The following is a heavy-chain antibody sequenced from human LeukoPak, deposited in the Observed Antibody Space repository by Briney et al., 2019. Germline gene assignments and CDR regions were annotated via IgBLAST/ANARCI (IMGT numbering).Heavy chain of an antibody. CDR3: ASRIQLWSPVDY. CDR1: GFTFSSYE. Sequence: GGSLRLSCAASGFTFSSYEMNWVRQAPGKGLEWVSYISSSGSTIYYADSVKGRFTISRDNAKNSLYLQMNSLRAEDTAVYYCASRIQLWSPVDYWGQGTLVTVSS. CDR2: ISSSGSTI. V-gene: IGHV3-48*03. D-gene: IGHD5-18*01. J-gene: IGHJ4*02.